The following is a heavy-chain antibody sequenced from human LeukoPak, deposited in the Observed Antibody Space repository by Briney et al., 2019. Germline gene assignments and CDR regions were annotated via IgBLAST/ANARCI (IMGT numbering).Heavy chain of an antibody. J-gene: IGHJ5*02. CDR2: INTSGST. D-gene: IGHD6-25*01. V-gene: IGHV4-4*07. CDR3: AREGGDPRWLDP. Sequence: PSETLSLTCTVSGGSISSYYWTCIRQSAGKGLEWIGRINTSGSTNYTPSLRRRVTMSVNTSKNQFSLNLTSVTAADTAVYSCAREGGDPRWLDPWGQGTLVTVSS. CDR1: GGSISSYY.